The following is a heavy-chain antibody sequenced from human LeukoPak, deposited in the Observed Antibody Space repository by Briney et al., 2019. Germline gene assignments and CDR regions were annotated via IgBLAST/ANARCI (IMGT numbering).Heavy chain of an antibody. CDR2: IYYSGST. V-gene: IGHV4-59*08. CDR3: ARRLDYYGSGSYYYYYYGMDV. D-gene: IGHD3-10*01. J-gene: IGHJ6*02. CDR1: GGSISSYY. Sequence: SETLSLTCTVSGGSISSYYWSWIRQPPGKGLEWIGYIYYSGSTNYNPSLKSRVTISVDTSKNQFSLKLSSVTAADTAVYYCARRLDYYGSGSYYYYYYGMDVWGQGTTVTVSS.